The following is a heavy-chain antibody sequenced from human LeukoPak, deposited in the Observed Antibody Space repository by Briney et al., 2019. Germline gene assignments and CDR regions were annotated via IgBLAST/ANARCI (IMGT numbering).Heavy chain of an antibody. V-gene: IGHV4-34*01. CDR3: ARGGVHDYGVDY. Sequence: SETLSLTCAVYGGSFSGYYWSWIRQPPGKGLEWIGEINHSGSTNYNPSLKSRVTISVDTSKNQFSLKLSSVTAADTAGYYCARGGVHDYGVDYWGQGTLVTVSS. D-gene: IGHD4-17*01. CDR2: INHSGST. CDR1: GGSFSGYY. J-gene: IGHJ4*02.